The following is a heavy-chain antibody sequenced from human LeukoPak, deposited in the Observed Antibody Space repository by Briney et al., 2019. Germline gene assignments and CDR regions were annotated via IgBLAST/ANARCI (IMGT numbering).Heavy chain of an antibody. D-gene: IGHD3-22*01. CDR2: IYYSGST. CDR3: ARDRSPEHYYDSSHWDYYYGMDV. V-gene: IGHV4-59*01. CDR1: GGSISNYY. J-gene: IGHJ6*02. Sequence: SETLSLTCTVSGGSISNYYWSWIRQPPGKGLEWIGYIYYSGSTNYNPSLESRVTISVDTSKNQFSLKLSSVTAADTAVYYCARDRSPEHYYDSSHWDYYYGMDVWGQGTTVTVSS.